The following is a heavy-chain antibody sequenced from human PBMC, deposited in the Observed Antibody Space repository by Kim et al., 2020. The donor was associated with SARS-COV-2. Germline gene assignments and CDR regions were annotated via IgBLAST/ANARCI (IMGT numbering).Heavy chain of an antibody. CDR2: ISSSGSTI. J-gene: IGHJ6*02. V-gene: IGHV3-11*04. CDR1: GFTFSDYY. Sequence: GGSLRLSCAASGFTFSDYYMSWIRQAPGKGLEWVSYISSSGSTIYYADSVKGRFTISRDNAKNSRYLQMNSLRAEDTAVYYCARDRAPRLRYFDWDYYYSAMDVWGQGPTVTVSS. D-gene: IGHD3-9*01. CDR3: ARDRAPRLRYFDWDYYYSAMDV.